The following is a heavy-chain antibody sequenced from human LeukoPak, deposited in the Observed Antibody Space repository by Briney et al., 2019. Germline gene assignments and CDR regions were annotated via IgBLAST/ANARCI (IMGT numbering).Heavy chain of an antibody. CDR3: ARGRSGSPFLAIYNWFDP. V-gene: IGHV4-59*08. CDR2: IYYSGST. D-gene: IGHD3-10*01. J-gene: IGHJ5*02. Sequence: SETLSLTCTVSGGSISSYYWSWIRQPPGKGLEWIGYIYYSGSTNYNPSLKSRVTISVDTSKNQFSLKLSSVTAADTAVYYCARGRSGSPFLAIYNWFDPWGQGTLVTVSS. CDR1: GGSISSYY.